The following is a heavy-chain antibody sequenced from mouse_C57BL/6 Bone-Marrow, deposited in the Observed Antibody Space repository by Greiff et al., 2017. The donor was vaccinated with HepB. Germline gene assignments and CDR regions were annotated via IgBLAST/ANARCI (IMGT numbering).Heavy chain of an antibody. J-gene: IGHJ2*01. D-gene: IGHD2-3*01. V-gene: IGHV1-69*01. CDR3: ARRDDGYFYYFDY. Sequence: VQLQQPVAELVMPGASVKLSCKASGYTFTSYWMHWVKQRPGQGLEWIGEIDPSDSYTNYNQKFKGKSTLTVDKSSSTAYMQLSSLTSEDSAVYYCARRDDGYFYYFDYWGQGTTLTVSS. CDR2: IDPSDSYT. CDR1: GYTFTSYW.